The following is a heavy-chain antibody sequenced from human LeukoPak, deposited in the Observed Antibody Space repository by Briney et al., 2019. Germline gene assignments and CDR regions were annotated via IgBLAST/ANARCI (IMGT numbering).Heavy chain of an antibody. D-gene: IGHD6-13*01. CDR1: GGSISSSSYY. V-gene: IGHV4-39*07. CDR3: AREDSSSWYDGYYYYYMDV. J-gene: IGHJ6*03. Sequence: SETLSLTCTVSGGSISSSSYYWSWIRQPPGKGLEWIGEINHSGSTNYNPSLKSRVTISVDTSKNQFSLKLSSVTAADTAVYYCAREDSSSWYDGYYYYYMDVWGKGTTVTVSS. CDR2: INHSGST.